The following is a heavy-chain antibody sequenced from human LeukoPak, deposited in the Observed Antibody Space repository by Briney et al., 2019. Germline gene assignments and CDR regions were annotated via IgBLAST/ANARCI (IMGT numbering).Heavy chain of an antibody. V-gene: IGHV7-4-1*02. CDR2: INTNTGNP. D-gene: IGHD3-10*01. Sequence: ASVNVSCKASGYTFTSYAMIWMRQAPGQGLEWMGWINTNTGNPTYAQGFTGRFVFSLDTSVSTASLQINTLKAEDTAVYYCARVVPGTYFDYWGQGTLVTVSS. CDR3: ARVVPGTYFDY. CDR1: GYTFTSYA. J-gene: IGHJ4*02.